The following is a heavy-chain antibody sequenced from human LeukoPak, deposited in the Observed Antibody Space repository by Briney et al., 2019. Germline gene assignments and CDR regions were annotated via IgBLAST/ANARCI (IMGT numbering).Heavy chain of an antibody. V-gene: IGHV3-74*01. CDR3: AREAKVGGALQY. J-gene: IGHJ1*01. CDR2: INTDGGFT. D-gene: IGHD1-26*01. Sequence: GGSLRLSCAASGFIFSDYWMHWVRQAPGKGPVWVSRINTDGGFTRYADSVQGRFIISRDTAKNTLFLQMNSLRAEDTAVYYCAREAKVGGALQYWGQGIVVTVSS. CDR1: GFIFSDYW.